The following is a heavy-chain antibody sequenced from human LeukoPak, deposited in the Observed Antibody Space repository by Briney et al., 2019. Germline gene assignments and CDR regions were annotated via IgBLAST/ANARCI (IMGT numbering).Heavy chain of an antibody. Sequence: PSQTLSLTCTVSGGSISSGGYYWSWIRQHPGKGLEWIGCIYYSGSTYYNPSLKSRVTISVDTSKNQFSLKLSSVTAADTAVYYCARNKRDYGGNPFDYWGQGTLVTVSS. V-gene: IGHV4-31*03. CDR1: GGSISSGGYY. CDR3: ARNKRDYGGNPFDY. D-gene: IGHD4-23*01. CDR2: IYYSGST. J-gene: IGHJ4*02.